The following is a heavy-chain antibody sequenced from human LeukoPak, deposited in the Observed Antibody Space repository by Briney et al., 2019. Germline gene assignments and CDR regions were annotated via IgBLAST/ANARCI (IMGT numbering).Heavy chain of an antibody. CDR1: GFSFNDDW. CDR2: IKQDGSQK. Sequence: GGSLRLSCAASGFSFNDDWMSWVRQAPGKGLQWVANIKQDGSQKFYVDSVKGRFTISRDNTKNSLYLQMNSLRAEDTAMYYCARGDFSDYGDYVDAFDVWGQGTMVTVSS. CDR3: ARGDFSDYGDYVDAFDV. V-gene: IGHV3-7*01. J-gene: IGHJ3*01. D-gene: IGHD4-17*01.